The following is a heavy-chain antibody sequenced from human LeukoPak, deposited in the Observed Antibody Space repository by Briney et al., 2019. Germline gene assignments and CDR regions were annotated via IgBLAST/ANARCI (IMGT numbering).Heavy chain of an antibody. CDR3: ARNPARLYYYYYMDV. CDR2: INPSGGST. Sequence: GASVKVSCKASGYTFTSYYMHWVRQAPGQGLEWMGIINPSGGSTSYAQKFQGRVTMTRDTSISTAYMELSRLRSDDTAVYYCARNPARLYYYYYMDVWGKGTTVTVSS. J-gene: IGHJ6*03. V-gene: IGHV1-46*01. CDR1: GYTFTSYY.